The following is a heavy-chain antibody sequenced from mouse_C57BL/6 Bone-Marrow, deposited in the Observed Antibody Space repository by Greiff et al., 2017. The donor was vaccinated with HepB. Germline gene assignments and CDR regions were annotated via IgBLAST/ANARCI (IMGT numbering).Heavy chain of an antibody. CDR3: ARAGDGYAYFDY. J-gene: IGHJ2*01. D-gene: IGHD2-2*01. Sequence: QLQQSGPGLVKPSQTVFLTCTVTGISITTGNYRWSWIRQFPGNKLEWIGYIYYSGTITYNPSLTSRTTITRDTPKNQFFLEMNSLTAEDTATYYCARAGDGYAYFDYWGQGTTLTVSS. CDR1: GISITTGNYR. V-gene: IGHV3-5*01. CDR2: IYYSGTI.